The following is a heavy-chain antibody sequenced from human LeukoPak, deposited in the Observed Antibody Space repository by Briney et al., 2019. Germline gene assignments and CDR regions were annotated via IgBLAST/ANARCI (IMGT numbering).Heavy chain of an antibody. V-gene: IGHV4-61*02. J-gene: IGHJ6*03. D-gene: IGHD3-10*01. Sequence: SQTLSLTCTVSGGSISSGSYYWRWIRQPPEKRLEWIGRIYTSGSTNYNPSLKSRVTISVDTSKNQFSLKLSSVTAAETAVYYCYMVRGVPANYYYYYMDVWGKGTTVTISS. CDR3: YMVRGVPANYYYYYMDV. CDR2: IYTSGST. CDR1: GGSISSGSYY.